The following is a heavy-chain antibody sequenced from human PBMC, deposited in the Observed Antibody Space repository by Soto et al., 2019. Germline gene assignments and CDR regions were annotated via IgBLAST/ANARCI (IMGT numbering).Heavy chain of an antibody. J-gene: IGHJ4*02. D-gene: IGHD3-22*01. CDR3: ARGVYYYDPTGYYNPSHFDY. CDR1: GFTVSSNY. Sequence: GGSLRLSCAASGFTVSSNYMSWVRQAPGKGLEWVSVIYSGGSAYYTDSVKGRFTISRHNSKNTLFLQMTSLRTEDTAVYYCARGVYYYDPTGYYNPSHFDYWGQGTLVTVSS. V-gene: IGHV3-53*04. CDR2: IYSGGSA.